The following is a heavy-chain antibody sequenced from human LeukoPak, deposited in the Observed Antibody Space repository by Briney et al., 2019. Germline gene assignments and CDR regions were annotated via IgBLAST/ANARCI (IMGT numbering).Heavy chain of an antibody. J-gene: IGHJ3*02. V-gene: IGHV1-69*06. CDR3: ARREWLEDAFDI. Sequence: SVKVSCKASGYTITNNYMHWVRQAPGQGLEWMGGIIPIFGTANYAQKFQGRVTITADKSTSTAYMELSSLRSEDTAVYYCARREWLEDAFDIWGQGTMVTVSS. D-gene: IGHD3-3*01. CDR1: GYTITNNY. CDR2: IIPIFGTA.